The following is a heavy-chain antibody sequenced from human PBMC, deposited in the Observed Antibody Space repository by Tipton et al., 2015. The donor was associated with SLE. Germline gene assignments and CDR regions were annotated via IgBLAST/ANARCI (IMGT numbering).Heavy chain of an antibody. V-gene: IGHV5-51*03. CDR2: IYPGDSDT. CDR1: GYSFTSYW. D-gene: IGHD5-12*01. Sequence: QLVQSGAEVKKPGESLKISCKGSGYSFTSYWIGWVRQMPGNGLEWMGIIYPGDSDTRYSPSFQGQVTISADKSISTAYLQWSSLKASDTAMYYCARRAVDSGYDFNWFDPWGQGTPVAVSS. J-gene: IGHJ5*02. CDR3: ARRAVDSGYDFNWFDP.